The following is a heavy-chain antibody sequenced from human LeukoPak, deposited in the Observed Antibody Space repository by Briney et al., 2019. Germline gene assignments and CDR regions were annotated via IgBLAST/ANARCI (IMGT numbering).Heavy chain of an antibody. CDR2: IHHSGNS. CDR3: TRGHWGLQS. J-gene: IGHJ5*02. Sequence: PSETLSLTCTVSGASVTDYYWSWIRQSPGKGLEWISYIHHSGNSDYNPSLRSRVTTSLDTSKNQFSLNLISVSAADTAVYYCTRGHWGLQSWSQGTLVTVSS. V-gene: IGHV4-59*02. D-gene: IGHD7-27*01. CDR1: GASVTDYY.